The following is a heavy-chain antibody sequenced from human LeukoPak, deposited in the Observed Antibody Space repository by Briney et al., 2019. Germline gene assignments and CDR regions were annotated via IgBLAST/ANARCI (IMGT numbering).Heavy chain of an antibody. CDR3: ARDGGYGSGSYYY. V-gene: IGHV4-30-2*01. CDR2: IYHSGST. J-gene: IGHJ4*02. CDR1: GGSISSGGYS. D-gene: IGHD3-10*01. Sequence: SQTLSLTCAVSGGSISSGGYSWSWIRQPPGKGLEWIGYIYHSGSTYYNPSLKSRVTISVDRSKNQFSLKLSSVTAADTAVYYCARDGGYGSGSYYYWGQGTLVTVSS.